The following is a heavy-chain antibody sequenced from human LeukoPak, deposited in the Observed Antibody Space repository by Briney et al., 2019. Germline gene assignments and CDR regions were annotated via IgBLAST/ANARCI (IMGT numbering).Heavy chain of an antibody. CDR2: IYTSGST. J-gene: IGHJ6*03. CDR3: AIDVTMVRGVIGVFYYYYYMDV. Sequence: SETLSLTCTVSGGSISSYYWSWIRQPAGKGLDWIGRIYTSGSTNYNPSLKSRVTMSVDTSKNQFSLKLSSVTAADTAVYYCAIDVTMVRGVIGVFYYYYYMDVWGKGTTVTISS. V-gene: IGHV4-4*07. CDR1: GGSISSYY. D-gene: IGHD3-10*01.